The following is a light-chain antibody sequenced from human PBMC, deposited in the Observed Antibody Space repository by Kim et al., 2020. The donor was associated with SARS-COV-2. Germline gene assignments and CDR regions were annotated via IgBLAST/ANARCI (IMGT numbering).Light chain of an antibody. CDR3: QEYNGAPPLT. CDR2: AAS. J-gene: IGKJ1*01. Sequence: SVGDTVTITCRASQAIGNFLAWYQQIPGKVPKLLIYAASALQFGVPSRFSGSGSGTDFTLTINSLQPDDVATYYCQEYNGAPPLTFGQGTKVEIK. CDR1: QAIGNF. V-gene: IGKV1-27*01.